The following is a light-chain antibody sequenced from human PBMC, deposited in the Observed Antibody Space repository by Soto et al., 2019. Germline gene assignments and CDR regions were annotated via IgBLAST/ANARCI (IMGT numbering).Light chain of an antibody. CDR1: SSDIGAGYR. CDR3: QSFDKYLSAVV. V-gene: IGLV1-40*01. J-gene: IGLJ2*01. Sequence: QSVLTQPPSVSGAPGERVTISCTGSSSDIGAGYRVRWYQQVPGTAPKLLIYDNTNRPSGVPARFSGSKSGTSASLAISGXXAEDEADYYCQSFDKYLSAVVFGGGTKLTVL. CDR2: DNT.